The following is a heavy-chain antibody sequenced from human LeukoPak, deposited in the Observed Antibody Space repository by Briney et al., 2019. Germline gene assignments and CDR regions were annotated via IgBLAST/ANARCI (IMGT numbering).Heavy chain of an antibody. CDR2: INHSGST. CDR3: ARGRSGWSY. Sequence: SGTLSLTCAVYGGSFSGYYWSWIRQPPGKGLEWIGEINHSGSTNYNPSLKSRVTISVDTSKNQFSLKLSSVTAADTAVYYCARGRSGWSYWGQGTLVTVSS. CDR1: GGSFSGYY. J-gene: IGHJ4*02. V-gene: IGHV4-34*01. D-gene: IGHD6-19*01.